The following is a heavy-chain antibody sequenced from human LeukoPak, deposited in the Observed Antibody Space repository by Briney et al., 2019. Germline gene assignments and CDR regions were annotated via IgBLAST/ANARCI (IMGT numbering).Heavy chain of an antibody. J-gene: IGHJ4*02. CDR3: ARAGDYYDSSGYHSHHFDY. D-gene: IGHD3-22*01. CDR1: GYTLTELS. CDR2: FDPEDGET. Sequence: ASVKVSCKVSGYTLTELSMHWVRQAPGKGLEWMGGFDPEDGETIYAQKFQGRVTMTEDTSTDTAYMELSSLRSEDTAVYYCARAGDYYDSSGYHSHHFDYWGQGTLVTVSS. V-gene: IGHV1-24*01.